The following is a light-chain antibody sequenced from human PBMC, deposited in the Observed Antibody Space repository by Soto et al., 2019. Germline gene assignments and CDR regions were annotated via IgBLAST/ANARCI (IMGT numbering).Light chain of an antibody. CDR2: RNN. CDR3: AAWDYSLSGHVV. J-gene: IGLJ2*01. V-gene: IGLV1-47*01. Sequence: QLVLTQPPSASGTPGQRVTISCSGSSSNIGSNYVYWYQQLPGTAPKLLIYRNNQRPSGVPDRFSGSKSGTSASLAISGLRSEDEADYYCAAWDYSLSGHVVFGGGTKLTVL. CDR1: SSNIGSNY.